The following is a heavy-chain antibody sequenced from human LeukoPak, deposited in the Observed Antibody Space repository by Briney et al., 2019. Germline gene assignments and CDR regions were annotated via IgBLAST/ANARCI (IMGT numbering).Heavy chain of an antibody. D-gene: IGHD6-6*01. CDR2: IYPGDSDT. CDR3: ARQGHSSSSRFDY. J-gene: IGHJ4*02. Sequence: GESLKISCKGSGYTFTNYWIGWVRQMPGKGLEWMGIIYPGDSDTRYSPSFQGQVTISADKSISTAYLQWSSLKASDTAMYYCARQGHSSSSRFDYWGQGTLVTVSS. V-gene: IGHV5-51*01. CDR1: GYTFTNYW.